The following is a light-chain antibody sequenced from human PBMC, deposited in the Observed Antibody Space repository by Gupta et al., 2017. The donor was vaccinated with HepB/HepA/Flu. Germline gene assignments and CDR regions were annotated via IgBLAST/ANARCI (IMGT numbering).Light chain of an antibody. V-gene: IGLV3-19*01. CDR3: HSRDTSGNRYP. J-gene: IGLJ2*01. CDR1: RLRRFY. CDR2: GEN. Sequence: SSELTQDPTVSVALVQTVRITCQGDRLRRFYANWYQQKPGQAPVLVLSGENSRPSGIPDRFSGSRSGNTASLTITGAQAEDEADYYCHSRDTSGNRYPFGGGTRLTVL.